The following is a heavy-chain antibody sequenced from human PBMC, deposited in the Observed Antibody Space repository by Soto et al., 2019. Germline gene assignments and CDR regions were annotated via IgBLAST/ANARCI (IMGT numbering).Heavy chain of an antibody. CDR3: ARLDNGDSVY. CDR2: IFYSGGT. J-gene: IGHJ4*02. Sequence: SLTNSVAEDYIGCGVCCWSWIRQHPGKGLEWIGYIFYSGGTSYSPSLKSRVTMSIDTSKNQFSLNLYSVTAADTAAYYCARLDNGDSVYWVQRILVPVSS. V-gene: IGHV4-31*03. CDR1: EDYIGCGVCC. D-gene: IGHD4-17*01.